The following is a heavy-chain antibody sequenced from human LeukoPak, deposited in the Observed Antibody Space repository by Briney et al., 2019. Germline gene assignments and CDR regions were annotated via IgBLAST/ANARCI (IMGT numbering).Heavy chain of an antibody. J-gene: IGHJ5*02. CDR2: IYHSGST. CDR3: ARTNLYYYDSSGYFIFWFDP. D-gene: IGHD3-22*01. Sequence: PSETLSLTCTVSGYSISSGYYWGWIRQPPGQGLEWIGSIYHSGSTYYNPSLKSRVTISVDTSKNQFSLKLSSVTAADTAVYYCARTNLYYYDSSGYFIFWFDPWGQGTLVTVSS. V-gene: IGHV4-38-2*02. CDR1: GYSISSGYY.